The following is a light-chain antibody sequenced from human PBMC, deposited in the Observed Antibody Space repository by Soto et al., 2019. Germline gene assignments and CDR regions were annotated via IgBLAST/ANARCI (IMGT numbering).Light chain of an antibody. CDR1: QSVSDSY. Sequence: EIVLTQSPGNLSLSPGERATLSCRASQSVSDSYLAWYQQKPGQAPRLLIYASSRATGIPDRFSGSGSGTDFTLTISRLEPEDFAVYYCQHYGTSALFGPGTKVDIK. J-gene: IGKJ3*01. V-gene: IGKV3-20*01. CDR2: AS. CDR3: QHYGTSAL.